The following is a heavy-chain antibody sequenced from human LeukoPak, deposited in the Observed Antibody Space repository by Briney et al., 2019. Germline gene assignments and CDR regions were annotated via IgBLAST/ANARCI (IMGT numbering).Heavy chain of an antibody. D-gene: IGHD3-22*01. Sequence: SETLSLTCTVSGGSISSYYWSWIRQPPGKGLEWIGYIYYSGSTNYNPSLKSRVTISVDTSKNQFSLKLSSVTAADTAVYYCARALGYYDSSGRYFDYWGQGTLVTVSS. CDR1: GGSISSYY. J-gene: IGHJ4*02. CDR2: IYYSGST. CDR3: ARALGYYDSSGRYFDY. V-gene: IGHV4-59*01.